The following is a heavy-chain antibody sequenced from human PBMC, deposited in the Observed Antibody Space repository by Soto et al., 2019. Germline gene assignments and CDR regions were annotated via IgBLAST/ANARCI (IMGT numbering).Heavy chain of an antibody. J-gene: IGHJ6*03. CDR3: ARAYGDYAYYYYYMDV. Sequence: RGSLRLSCAASGFTFSSYSMNWVRQAPGKGLEWVSSISSSSSYIYYADSVKGRFTISRDNAKNSLYLQMNSLRAEDTAVYYCARAYGDYAYYYYYMDVWGKGTTVTVSS. V-gene: IGHV3-21*01. CDR1: GFTFSSYS. D-gene: IGHD4-17*01. CDR2: ISSSSSYI.